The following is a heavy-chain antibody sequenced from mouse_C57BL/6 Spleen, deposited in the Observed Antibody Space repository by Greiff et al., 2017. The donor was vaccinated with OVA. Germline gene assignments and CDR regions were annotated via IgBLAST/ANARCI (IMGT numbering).Heavy chain of an antibody. D-gene: IGHD2-1*01. CDR1: GFTFSDYY. CDR3: ARVEGNYDYFDY. V-gene: IGHV5-16*01. J-gene: IGHJ2*01. CDR2: INYDGSST. Sequence: ESEGGLVQPGSSMKLSCTASGFTFSDYYMAWVRQVPEKGLEWVANINYDGSSTYYLDSLKSRFIISRDNAKNILYLQMSSLKSEDTATYYCARVEGNYDYFDYWGQGTTLTVSS.